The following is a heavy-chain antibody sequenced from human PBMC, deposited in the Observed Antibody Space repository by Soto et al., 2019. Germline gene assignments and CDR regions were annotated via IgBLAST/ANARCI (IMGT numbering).Heavy chain of an antibody. CDR2: ISAYNGHT. CDR3: ARDWAAAGPFDS. V-gene: IGHV1-18*01. D-gene: IGHD6-13*01. J-gene: IGHJ4*02. CDR1: GYTFTSYG. Sequence: QVQLGQSGAEVKKPGASVKVSCKASGYTFTSYGISWVRQAPGQGLEWMGWISAYNGHTNYAQKLQGRVTMTTDTATSTAYMELRSVRSDDTAVYYGARDWAAAGPFDSWGQGTLVTVSS.